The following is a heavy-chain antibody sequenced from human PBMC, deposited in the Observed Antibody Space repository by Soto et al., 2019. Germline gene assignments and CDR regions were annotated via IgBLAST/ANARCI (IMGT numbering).Heavy chain of an antibody. D-gene: IGHD6-13*01. V-gene: IGHV3-9*01. Sequence: EVQLVESGGGLVQPGRSLRLSCAASGFTFDDYAMHWVRQAPGKGLEWVSGISWNSGSIGYADSVKGRFTISRDNAKNSLYLQMNSLRAEDTALYYCAKDMALAAAGIFDIWGQRTMVTVSS. CDR3: AKDMALAAAGIFDI. CDR2: ISWNSGSI. J-gene: IGHJ3*02. CDR1: GFTFDDYA.